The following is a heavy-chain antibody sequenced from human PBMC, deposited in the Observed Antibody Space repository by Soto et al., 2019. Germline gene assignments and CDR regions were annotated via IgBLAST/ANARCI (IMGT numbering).Heavy chain of an antibody. CDR2: ISYDGSNK. D-gene: IGHD6-19*01. Sequence: QVQLVESGGGVVQPGRSLRLSCAASGFTFSSYGMHWVRQAPGKGLEWVAVISYDGSNKYYADSVKGRFTISRDNSKNALYLQMNSLRAEDTAVYYGAKSKVVQQWVVPGLNYWGQGTLVTVSS. CDR1: GFTFSSYG. J-gene: IGHJ4*02. CDR3: AKSKVVQQWVVPGLNY. V-gene: IGHV3-30*18.